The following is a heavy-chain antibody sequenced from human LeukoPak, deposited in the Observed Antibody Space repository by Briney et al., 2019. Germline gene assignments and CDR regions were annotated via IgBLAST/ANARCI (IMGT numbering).Heavy chain of an antibody. J-gene: IGHJ4*02. CDR2: ISASGNT. Sequence: SETLSLTCTVSGDSISSSYWNWIRQTPGKGLEWIGYISASGNTNYNPSLKSRIIISVDMSKNQFSLKLSSVTAADTAVYYCARSMVRGGHYYFDYWGQGTLVTVSS. CDR3: ARSMVRGGHYYFDY. D-gene: IGHD3-10*01. V-gene: IGHV4-4*09. CDR1: GDSISSSY.